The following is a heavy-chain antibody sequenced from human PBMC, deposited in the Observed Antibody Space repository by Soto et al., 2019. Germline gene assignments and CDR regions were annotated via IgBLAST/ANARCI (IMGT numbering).Heavy chain of an antibody. CDR2: IIPLFGST. D-gene: IGHD2-15*01. J-gene: IGHJ3*01. CDR3: AREGYCSSGSCSFDGFDV. CDR1: GDAFSTFA. V-gene: IGHV1-69*01. Sequence: QVQLVQSGAEVKKPGSSVKVSCKASGDAFSTFAITWVRQAPGQGLEWLGGIIPLFGSTKYAQKFQGGVTITADESSNTVYMNLSGLKSEYTAVYYCAREGYCSSGSCSFDGFDVWGQGTMVTVSS.